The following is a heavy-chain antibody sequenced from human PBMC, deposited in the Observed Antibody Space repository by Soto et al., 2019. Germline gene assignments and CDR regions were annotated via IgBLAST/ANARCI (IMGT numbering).Heavy chain of an antibody. V-gene: IGHV3-48*03. CDR2: ISSGGGNR. D-gene: IGHD5-18*01. CDR1: GFTFSSCE. Sequence: PGGSLRLSCAASGFTFSSCEMNWVRQAPGKGLEWVSYISSGGGNRNYADSVKGRFTISRDNAKNSLYLQMNSLRAEDTAVYYCARVGDSYGFSYYGMDVWGQGTTVTVSS. J-gene: IGHJ6*02. CDR3: ARVGDSYGFSYYGMDV.